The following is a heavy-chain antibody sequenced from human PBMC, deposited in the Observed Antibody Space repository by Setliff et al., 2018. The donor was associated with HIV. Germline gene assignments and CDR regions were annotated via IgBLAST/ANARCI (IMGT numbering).Heavy chain of an antibody. CDR3: AGVNTAMARNYYYMDV. V-gene: IGHV4-39*01. J-gene: IGHJ6*03. Sequence: SETLSLTCTVSGGSISSSNYYWDWIRQSPGKGLEWIGNIYYSGNTDYNPSLKSRVTISVDTSKNQFFLKVTSVTAADTAVYYCAGVNTAMARNYYYMDVWGKGTTVTVSS. CDR2: IYYSGNT. CDR1: GGSISSSNYY. D-gene: IGHD5-18*01.